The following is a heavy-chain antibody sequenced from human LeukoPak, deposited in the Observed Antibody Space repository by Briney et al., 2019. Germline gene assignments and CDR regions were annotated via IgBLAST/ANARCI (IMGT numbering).Heavy chain of an antibody. V-gene: IGHV3-72*01. CDR3: GRDTSTAIDY. CDR1: GFTFTNHY. CDR2: TTNRPNAHTT. Sequence: GGSLRLSCAASGFTFTNHYMDWVRQAPGMGLEWIARTTNRPNAHTTSYAAAVRGRFTVSRDDSNNLLHLQMSSLKSDDTAVYYCGRDTSTAIDYWGRGTLVTVSS. J-gene: IGHJ4*02. D-gene: IGHD5-18*01.